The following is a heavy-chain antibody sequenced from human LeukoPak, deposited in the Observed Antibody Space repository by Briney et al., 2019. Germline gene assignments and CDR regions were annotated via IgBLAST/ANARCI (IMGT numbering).Heavy chain of an antibody. CDR1: GFTFDDYA. J-gene: IGHJ4*02. Sequence: GGSLRLSCAASGFTFDDYAMHWVRQAPGKGLEWVSGISWNSGSIGYADSVKGRFTISRDDAKNSLYLQMNSLRAEDTALYYCAKGARPIQLWRLNLDYWGQGTLVTVSS. D-gene: IGHD5-18*01. CDR3: AKGARPIQLWRLNLDY. CDR2: ISWNSGSI. V-gene: IGHV3-9*01.